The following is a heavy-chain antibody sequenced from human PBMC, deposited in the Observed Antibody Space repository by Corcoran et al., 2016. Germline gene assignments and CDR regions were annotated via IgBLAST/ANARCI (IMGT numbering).Heavy chain of an antibody. CDR2: IYYSGST. CDR1: GGSISSSSYY. CDR3: ARGVRFLEWLSASNWFDP. D-gene: IGHD3-3*01. V-gene: IGHV4-39*07. J-gene: IGHJ5*02. Sequence: QLQLQESGPGLVKPSETLSLTCTVSGGSISSSSYYWGWIRQPPGKGLEWIGSIYYSGSTYYNPSLKSRVTISVDTSKNQFSLKLSSVTAADTAVYYGARGVRFLEWLSASNWFDPWGQGTLVTVSS.